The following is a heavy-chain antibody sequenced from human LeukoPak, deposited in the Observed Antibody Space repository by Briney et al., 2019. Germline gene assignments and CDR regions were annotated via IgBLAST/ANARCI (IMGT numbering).Heavy chain of an antibody. D-gene: IGHD3-3*01. CDR3: ARRRDFWSGYYSLNWFDP. Sequence: SETLSLTXAVYGGSFSGYYWSWIRQPPGKGMEWIGEINHSGSTNYNPSLKSRVTISVDTPKNQFSLKLSSVTAADTAVYYCARRRDFWSGYYSLNWFDPWGQGTLVTVSS. CDR1: GGSFSGYY. V-gene: IGHV4-34*01. CDR2: INHSGST. J-gene: IGHJ5*02.